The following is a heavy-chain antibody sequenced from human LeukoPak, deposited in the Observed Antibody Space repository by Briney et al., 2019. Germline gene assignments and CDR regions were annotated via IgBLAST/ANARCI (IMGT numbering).Heavy chain of an antibody. D-gene: IGHD3-3*01. CDR1: GFTVSSNY. V-gene: IGHV3-66*01. CDR2: IYSGGST. CDR3: ARTPASYDFWSGYYTGSDYFDY. Sequence: SGGSLRLSCAASGFTVSSNYMSWVRQAPGKGLEWVSVIYSGGSTYYADSVKGRFTIPRDNSKNTLYLQMNSLRAEDTAVYYCARTPASYDFWSGYYTGSDYFDYWGQGTLVTVSS. J-gene: IGHJ4*02.